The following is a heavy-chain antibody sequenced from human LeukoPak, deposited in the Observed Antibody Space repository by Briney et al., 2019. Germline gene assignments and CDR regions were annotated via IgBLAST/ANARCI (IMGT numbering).Heavy chain of an antibody. J-gene: IGHJ6*03. CDR3: ARESAYYYYMDV. V-gene: IGHV3-53*01. CDR2: IYSGGST. Sequence: GGSLRLSCAASGFTFSSYWMSWVRQAPGKGLEWVSVIYSGGSTYYADSVKGRFTISRDNSKNTLYLQMNSLRAEDTAVYYCARESAYYYYMDVWGKGTTVTVSS. CDR1: GFTFSSYW.